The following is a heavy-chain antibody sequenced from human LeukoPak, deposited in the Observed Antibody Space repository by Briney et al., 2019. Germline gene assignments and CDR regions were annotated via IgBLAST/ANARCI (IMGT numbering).Heavy chain of an antibody. CDR2: IIPIFGTT. CDR1: GGTFSSYA. D-gene: IGHD1-26*01. J-gene: IGHJ6*03. V-gene: IGHV1-69*06. Sequence: ASVKVSCKASGGTFSSYAISWVRQAPGQGLEWIGGIIPIFGTTKYAQKFQGRVTITADKSTSTAYMELSSLRSEDTAVYYCARARLLHRFFDYYYYYMDVWGKGTTVTVSS. CDR3: ARARLLHRFFDYYYYYMDV.